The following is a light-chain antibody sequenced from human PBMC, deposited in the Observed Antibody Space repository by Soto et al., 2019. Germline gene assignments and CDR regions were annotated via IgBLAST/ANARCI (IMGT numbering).Light chain of an antibody. CDR1: QGISSW. CDR3: QQADSYPRT. J-gene: IGKJ4*01. V-gene: IGKV1-12*01. Sequence: DIQMTQSPSSVSASVGDRVIITCRASQGISSWLAWYQQKPGKAPKLLIYAASSLQSGVPSRFSGSGSGTDYTLTISSLQREGVPTYDCQQADSYPRTFAGGTKGEFK. CDR2: AAS.